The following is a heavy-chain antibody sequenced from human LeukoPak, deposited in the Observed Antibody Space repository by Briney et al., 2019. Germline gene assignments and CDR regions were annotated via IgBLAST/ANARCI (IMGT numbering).Heavy chain of an antibody. CDR3: ARERDRGRTSPYFDS. CDR2: IHSGGDT. Sequence: GGSLRLSCVASGFTVSSNYMSWVRQAPGKGLEWVSVIHSGGDTYYADSVKGRFTISRDNSKNTLYLQMNSLRAEDTAVYYCARERDRGRTSPYFDSWGQGTLVPVSS. D-gene: IGHD3-16*01. J-gene: IGHJ4*02. V-gene: IGHV3-66*01. CDR1: GFTVSSNY.